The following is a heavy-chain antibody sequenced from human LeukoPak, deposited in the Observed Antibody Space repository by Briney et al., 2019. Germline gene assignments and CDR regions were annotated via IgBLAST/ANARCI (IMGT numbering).Heavy chain of an antibody. J-gene: IGHJ3*02. CDR2: IYTSGST. CDR1: GGSISSYY. V-gene: IGHV4-4*07. CDR3: ARDPSYSNYGGAFDI. Sequence: PSETLSLTCTVSGGSISSYYWSWIRQPAGKGLEWIRRIYTSGSTNYNPSLKSRVTMSVDTSKNQFSLKLSSVTAADTAVYYCARDPSYSNYGGAFDIWGQGTMVTVSS. D-gene: IGHD4-11*01.